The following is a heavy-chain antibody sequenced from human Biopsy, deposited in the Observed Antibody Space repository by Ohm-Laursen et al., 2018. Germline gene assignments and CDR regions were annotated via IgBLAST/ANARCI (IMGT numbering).Heavy chain of an antibody. Sequence: SVTVSCKASGYTFTPYYIHWMRQAPGQGLEWKGWINPNSDHTNYAQKFQGRVTMTTDTSINAAYMELSRLRSDDLAVYYCARDQMIFGGGDGLAVWGQGTTVVVSS. CDR1: GYTFTPYY. CDR2: INPNSDHT. CDR3: ARDQMIFGGGDGLAV. J-gene: IGHJ6*02. D-gene: IGHD3/OR15-3a*01. V-gene: IGHV1-2*02.